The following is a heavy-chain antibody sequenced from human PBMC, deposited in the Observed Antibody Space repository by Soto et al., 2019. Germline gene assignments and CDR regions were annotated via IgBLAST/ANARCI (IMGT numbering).Heavy chain of an antibody. J-gene: IGHJ5*02. D-gene: IGHD1-7*01. CDR2: IIPIFGTA. V-gene: IGHV1-69*01. CDR3: ARDLGTGTGENWFDP. CDR1: GFTFSSYA. Sequence: VQLLESGGGLVQPGGSLRLSCAASGFTFSSYAMSWVRQAPGQGLEWMGGIIPIFGTANYAQKFQGRVTITADESTSTAYMELSSLRSEDTAVYYCARDLGTGTGENWFDPWGQGTLVTVSS.